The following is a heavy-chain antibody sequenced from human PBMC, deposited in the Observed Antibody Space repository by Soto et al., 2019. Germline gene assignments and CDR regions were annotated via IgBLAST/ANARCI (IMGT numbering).Heavy chain of an antibody. V-gene: IGHV1-18*04. CDR2: ISAYNGNT. J-gene: IGHJ6*02. Sequence: QVQLVQSGAEVKKPGASVKVSCKASGYTFTSYGISWVRQAPGQGLEWMGWISAYNGNTNYAQKLQGRVTMTTDTSTSTAYMELRSLSSADTAVYYCERERLPRGMVDRSHYYDYGMDVWVQGTTVTVSS. CDR3: ERERLPRGMVDRSHYYDYGMDV. CDR1: GYTFTSYG. D-gene: IGHD1-26*01.